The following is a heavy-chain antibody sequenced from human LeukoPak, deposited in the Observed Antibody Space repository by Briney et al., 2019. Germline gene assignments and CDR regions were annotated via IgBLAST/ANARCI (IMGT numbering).Heavy chain of an antibody. D-gene: IGHD6-6*01. CDR1: GFTFDDYA. CDR3: AKDRDSSSSFLFDY. Sequence: GGSLRLSCAASGFTFDDYAMHWVRQAPGKGLEWVLGISWNSGSIGYADSVKGRFTISRDNAKNSLYLQMNSLRAEGMALYYCAKDRDSSSSFLFDYWGQGTLVTVSS. CDR2: ISWNSGSI. J-gene: IGHJ4*02. V-gene: IGHV3-9*03.